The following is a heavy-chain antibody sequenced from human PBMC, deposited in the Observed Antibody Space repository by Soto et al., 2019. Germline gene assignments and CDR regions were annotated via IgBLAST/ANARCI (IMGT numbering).Heavy chain of an antibody. CDR3: ARVFKIAAADWFDP. J-gene: IGHJ5*02. CDR1: GYTFTSYA. Sequence: GASVKVSCKASGYTFTSYAMHWVRQAPGQRLEWMGWINAGNGNTKYSQKFQGRVTITRDTSASTAYMELSSLRSEDTAVYYCARVFKIAAADWFDPWGQGTLVTVSS. D-gene: IGHD6-13*01. CDR2: INAGNGNT. V-gene: IGHV1-3*01.